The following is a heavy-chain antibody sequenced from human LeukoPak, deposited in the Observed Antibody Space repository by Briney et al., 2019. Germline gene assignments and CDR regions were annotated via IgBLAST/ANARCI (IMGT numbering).Heavy chain of an antibody. Sequence: SETLSLTCAVSGGSISSGGYSWSWIRQPPGKGLEWIGYIYHSGSTYYNPSLKSRVTISVDRSKNQFSLKLSSVTAADTAVYYCARDGDYYGSGSYGAFDIWGQGTMVTVSS. J-gene: IGHJ3*02. D-gene: IGHD3-10*01. CDR3: ARDGDYYGSGSYGAFDI. CDR2: IYHSGST. V-gene: IGHV4-30-2*01. CDR1: GGSISSGGYS.